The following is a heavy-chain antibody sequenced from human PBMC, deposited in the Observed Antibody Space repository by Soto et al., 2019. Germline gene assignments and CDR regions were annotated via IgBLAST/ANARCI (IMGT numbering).Heavy chain of an antibody. CDR1: GYTFTSYD. CDR2: MNPNSGNT. CDR3: ARGRMIRDIVVVPAAPSHYYMEV. J-gene: IGHJ6*03. Sequence: ASVKVSCKASGYTFTSYDINWVRQATGQGLEWMGWMNPNSGNTGYAQKFQGRVTMTRNTSISTAYMELSSLRSEDTAVYYCARGRMIRDIVVVPAAPSHYYMEVWGKGTTVTVSS. V-gene: IGHV1-8*01. D-gene: IGHD2-2*01.